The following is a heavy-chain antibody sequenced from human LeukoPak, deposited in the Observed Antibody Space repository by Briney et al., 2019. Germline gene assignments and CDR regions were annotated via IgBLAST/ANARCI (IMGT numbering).Heavy chain of an antibody. CDR2: FDPEGGET. Sequence: ASVKVSCKVSGYTLTELSMHWVRQAPGKGLEWMGGFDPEGGETIYAQKFQGRVTMTEDTSTDTAYMELSSLRSEDTAVYYCATGAWRYCSGGSCYGIGWFDPWGQGTLVTVSS. CDR1: GYTLTELS. J-gene: IGHJ5*02. D-gene: IGHD2-15*01. CDR3: ATGAWRYCSGGSCYGIGWFDP. V-gene: IGHV1-24*01.